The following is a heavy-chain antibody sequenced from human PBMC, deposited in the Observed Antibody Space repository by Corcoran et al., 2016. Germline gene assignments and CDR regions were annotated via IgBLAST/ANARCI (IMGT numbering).Heavy chain of an antibody. V-gene: IGHV4-39*01. D-gene: IGHD3-22*01. CDR2: IYYSGST. CDR3: ASHPHYYEARGWFDP. Sequence: QLQLQESGPGLVKPSETLSLTCTVSGVSISSSSYYWGWIRQPPGKGLEWIGSIYYSGSTYYNPSLKSRVTISVDTSKNQFSLKLSSVTAADTAVYYCASHPHYYEARGWFDPWGQGTLVTVSS. CDR1: GVSISSSSYY. J-gene: IGHJ5*02.